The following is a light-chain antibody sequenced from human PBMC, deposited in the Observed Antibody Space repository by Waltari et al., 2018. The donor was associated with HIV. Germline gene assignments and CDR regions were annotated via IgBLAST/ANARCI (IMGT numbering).Light chain of an antibody. CDR1: YIGTKS. V-gene: IGLV3-9*01. Sequence: SYEVTQSLSVSVALGQTAKITCGGNYIGTKSVHWYQQKPGQAPVLVIYADRGRPSGFPDRFSGSSSGNTATLTISGVQSGDEADYYCQLWDSSTVIFGGGTKLTVL. CDR2: ADR. J-gene: IGLJ2*01. CDR3: QLWDSSTVI.